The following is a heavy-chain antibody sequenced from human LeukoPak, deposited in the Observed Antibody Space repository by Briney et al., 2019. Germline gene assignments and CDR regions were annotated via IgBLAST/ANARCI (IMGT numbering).Heavy chain of an antibody. CDR2: IYYSGRT. J-gene: IGHJ4*02. CDR1: GGSITNYY. D-gene: IGHD4-17*01. V-gene: IGHV4-59*12. CDR3: GRGRNLRPVKYCFDY. Sequence: SETLSLTCTVSGGSITNYYWSWIRQPPPKEVEGWVYIYYSGRTNYKPSLKSRVTISVDASKIQFSLKLSSVTAADTAVYYCGRGRNLRPVKYCFDYWGEGSPVSVS.